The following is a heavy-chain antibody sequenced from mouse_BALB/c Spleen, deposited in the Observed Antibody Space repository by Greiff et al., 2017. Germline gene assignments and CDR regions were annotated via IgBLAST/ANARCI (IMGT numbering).Heavy chain of an antibody. D-gene: IGHD2-3*01. J-gene: IGHJ2*01. CDR2: ISNLAYSI. Sequence: EVHLVESGGGLVQPGGSRKLSCAASGFTFSDYGMAWVRQAPGKGPEWVAFISNLAYSIYYADTVTGRFTISRENAKNTLYLEMSSLRSEDTAMYYCARSGLLPYYFDYWGQGTTLTVSS. CDR3: ARSGLLPYYFDY. CDR1: GFTFSDYG. V-gene: IGHV5-15*02.